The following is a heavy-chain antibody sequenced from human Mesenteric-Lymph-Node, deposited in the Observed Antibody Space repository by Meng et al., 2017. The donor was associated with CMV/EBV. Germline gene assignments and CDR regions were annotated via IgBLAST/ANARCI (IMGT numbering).Heavy chain of an antibody. V-gene: IGHV3-21*01. Sequence: GGSLRLSCAASGFTFSSYRMNWVRQAPGKGLEWVSSISSSSNYIYYADSVKGRFTISRDNAKNSLYLQMNSLRAEDTAVYYCARDPHTIFGVEGFFDYWGQGTLVTVSS. J-gene: IGHJ4*02. D-gene: IGHD3-3*01. CDR1: GFTFSSYR. CDR3: ARDPHTIFGVEGFFDY. CDR2: ISSSSNYI.